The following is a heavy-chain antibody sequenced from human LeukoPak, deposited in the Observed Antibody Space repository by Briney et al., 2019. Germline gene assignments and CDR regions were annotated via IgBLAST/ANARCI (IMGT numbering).Heavy chain of an antibody. CDR1: GGTFSSYT. CDR2: IIPILGIA. Sequence: SVKVSCKASGGTFSSYTISWVRQAPGQGLEWLGRIIPILGIANYAQKFQGRVTITADKSTSTAYMELSSLRSEDTAVYYCARDDFGVVQNDFPFDYWGQGTLVTVSS. D-gene: IGHD3-3*01. CDR3: ARDDFGVVQNDFPFDY. V-gene: IGHV1-69*04. J-gene: IGHJ4*02.